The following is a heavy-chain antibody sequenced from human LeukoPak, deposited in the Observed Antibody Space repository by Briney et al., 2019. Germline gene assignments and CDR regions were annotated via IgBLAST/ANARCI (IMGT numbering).Heavy chain of an antibody. D-gene: IGHD2-8*01. CDR3: ARDLGYCTNGVCHTRFDY. Sequence: APVKVSCKASGYTFTGYYMHWVRQAPGQGLEWMGRINPNSGGTNYAQKFQGRVTMTRDTSISTAYMELSRLRSDDTAVYYCARDLGYCTNGVCHTRFDYWGQGTLVAVSS. V-gene: IGHV1-2*06. CDR1: GYTFTGYY. CDR2: INPNSGGT. J-gene: IGHJ4*02.